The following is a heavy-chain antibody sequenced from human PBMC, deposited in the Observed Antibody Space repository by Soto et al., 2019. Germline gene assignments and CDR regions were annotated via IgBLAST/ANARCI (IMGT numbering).Heavy chain of an antibody. CDR3: ARGHYGFWSGYPYYYFDY. CDR1: GYTFTSYG. D-gene: IGHD3-3*01. CDR2: ISAYNGNT. V-gene: IGHV1-18*01. J-gene: IGHJ4*02. Sequence: QVQLVQSGAEVKKPGASVKVSCKASGYTFTSYGISWVRQAPGQGLEWMGWISAYNGNTNYAQKLQGRVTMTTDTSASTAYMELMSLSSDDTAVYYCARGHYGFWSGYPYYYFDYWGQGTLVTVSS.